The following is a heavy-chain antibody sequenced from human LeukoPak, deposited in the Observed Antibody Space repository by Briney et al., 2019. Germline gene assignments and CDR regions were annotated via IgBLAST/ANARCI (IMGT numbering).Heavy chain of an antibody. CDR1: GYSISSGYY. Sequence: SETLSLTCTVSGYSISSGYYWGWIRQPPGKGLEWIGSIYHSGSTYYNPSLKSRVTISVDTSKNQFSLKLSSVTAADTAVYYCAGHMFYWGQGTLVTVSS. J-gene: IGHJ4*02. CDR3: AGHMFY. CDR2: IYHSGST. D-gene: IGHD3-10*02. V-gene: IGHV4-38-2*02.